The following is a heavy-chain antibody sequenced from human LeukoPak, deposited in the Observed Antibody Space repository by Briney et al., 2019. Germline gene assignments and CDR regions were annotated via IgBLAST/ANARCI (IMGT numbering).Heavy chain of an antibody. CDR1: GYTFTGYY. J-gene: IGHJ2*01. CDR2: INPNSGGT. CDR3: ARGRGIAARRGRYFDL. V-gene: IGHV1-2*02. D-gene: IGHD6-6*01. Sequence: ASVKVSCKASGYTFTGYYMHWVRQAPGQGLEWMGWINPNSGGTNYAQKFQGRVTMTRNTSISTAYMELSSLRSEDTAVYYCARGRGIAARRGRYFDLWGRGTLVTVSS.